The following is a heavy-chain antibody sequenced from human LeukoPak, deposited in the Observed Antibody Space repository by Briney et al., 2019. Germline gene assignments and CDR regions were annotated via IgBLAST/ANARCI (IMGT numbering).Heavy chain of an antibody. CDR3: ARPPHYYDTSGYSV. D-gene: IGHD3-22*01. V-gene: IGHV4-59*01. CDR1: GGSISSYY. J-gene: IGHJ4*02. CDR2: VSNIETT. Sequence: SETLSLTCTVSGGSISSYYWSWLRQPPGKRLEWIGYVSNIETTNYNPSLKSRVTISVDTSKNQFSLRLNSVTAADTAVYYCARPPHYYDTSGYSVWGQGTLVTVSS.